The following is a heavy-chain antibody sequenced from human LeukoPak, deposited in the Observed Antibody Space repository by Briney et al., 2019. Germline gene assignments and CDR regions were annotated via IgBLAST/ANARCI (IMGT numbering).Heavy chain of an antibody. Sequence: GGSLRLSCAASGFTFSSYSMNWVRQAPGKGLEWVSHITASGTAMFYADSVKGRFTISRDNARNSLYLQMNSLRDEDTAVYYCASSGSYRFDYWGQGTLVTVSS. J-gene: IGHJ4*02. CDR2: ITASGTAM. D-gene: IGHD1-26*01. CDR3: ASSGSYRFDY. V-gene: IGHV3-48*02. CDR1: GFTFSSYS.